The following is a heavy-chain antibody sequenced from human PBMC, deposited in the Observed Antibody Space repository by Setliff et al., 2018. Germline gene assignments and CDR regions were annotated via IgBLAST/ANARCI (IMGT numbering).Heavy chain of an antibody. J-gene: IGHJ4*02. CDR3: ARHPSSGSYYGGSIFYFDD. D-gene: IGHD1-26*01. CDR2: IHYSENT. Sequence: ASETLSLTCIVAGDSISNTGYYWGWIRQPPGKGLEWIASIHYSENTYYNPSLKTRVTISVDTSKNQFSLKLSFVTAADTAVYYCARHPSSGSYYGGSIFYFDDWGPGILVTVSS. CDR1: GDSISNTGYY. V-gene: IGHV4-39*01.